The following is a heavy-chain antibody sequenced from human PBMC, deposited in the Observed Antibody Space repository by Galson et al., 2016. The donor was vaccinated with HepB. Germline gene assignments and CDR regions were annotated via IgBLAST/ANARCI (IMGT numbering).Heavy chain of an antibody. D-gene: IGHD3-10*01. CDR1: GFSFNIYA. J-gene: IGHJ4*02. V-gene: IGHV3-23*01. Sequence: SLRLSCAASGFSFNIYAMSWVRQAPGKGLEWVSGISPSGDGTYYADSVKGRFTISRDNVKDMLYLQMDSLRAEDTALYFCAKDRGFHASDSDELDYWGQGTPVTVCS. CDR2: ISPSGDGT. CDR3: AKDRGFHASDSDELDY.